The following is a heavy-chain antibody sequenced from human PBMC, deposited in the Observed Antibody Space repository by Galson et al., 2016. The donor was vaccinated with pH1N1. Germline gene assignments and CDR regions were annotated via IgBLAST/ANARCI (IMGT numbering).Heavy chain of an antibody. Sequence: QSGAEVKKPGESLKISCKASGYIFTSQWIAWVRQVPGTGMEWVGVVNPGGSTIRYSPSFQGQVTIASDKSISTAYRQWIGLRASDTAMYYCARQYDFGDYRGNAFDIWGQGTVVIVSS. D-gene: IGHD4-17*01. CDR1: GYIFTSQW. J-gene: IGHJ3*02. CDR2: VNPGGSTI. V-gene: IGHV5-51*03. CDR3: ARQYDFGDYRGNAFDI.